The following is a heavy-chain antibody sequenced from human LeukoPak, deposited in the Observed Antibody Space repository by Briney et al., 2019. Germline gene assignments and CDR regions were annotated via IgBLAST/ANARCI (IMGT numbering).Heavy chain of an antibody. V-gene: IGHV3-21*01. D-gene: IGHD4-17*01. CDR2: ISSSSSYI. Sequence: GGSLRLSCAASGFTFSSYSMNWVRQAPGKGLEWVSSISSSSSYIYYADSVKGRFTISRDNAKNSLYLQMNSLRAEDTAVYYCASDFTSPVYGDYAFDYWGQGTLVTVSS. J-gene: IGHJ4*02. CDR3: ASDFTSPVYGDYAFDY. CDR1: GFTFSSYS.